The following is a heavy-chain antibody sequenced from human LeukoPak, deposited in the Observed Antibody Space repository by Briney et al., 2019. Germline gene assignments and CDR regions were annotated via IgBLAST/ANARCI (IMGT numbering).Heavy chain of an antibody. V-gene: IGHV3-30*18. CDR3: AKKSPGTYFAPPDY. J-gene: IGHJ4*02. D-gene: IGHD3-10*01. CDR2: TSSDGSNK. Sequence: GGSLRLSCAASGCTFSSYGMHWVRQAPGKGLEWVAVTSSDGSNKNCADSVKGRFTISRDNSKNTLYLQMNSLRAEDAAVYYCAKKSPGTYFAPPDYWGQGTLVTASS. CDR1: GCTFSSYG.